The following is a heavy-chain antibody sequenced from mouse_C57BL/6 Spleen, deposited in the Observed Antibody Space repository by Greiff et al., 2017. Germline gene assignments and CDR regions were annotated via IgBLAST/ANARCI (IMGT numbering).Heavy chain of an antibody. Sequence: QVQLQQSGAELARPGASVKMSCKASGYTFTSYTMHWVKQRPGQGLEWIGYINPSSGYTKSNQKFKDKATLTADKSSSTAYMQLSSLTSEDSAVYYCARTHYYDYDEGGMDYWGQGTSVTVSS. CDR3: ARTHYYDYDEGGMDY. J-gene: IGHJ4*01. CDR1: GYTFTSYT. CDR2: INPSSGYT. V-gene: IGHV1-4*01. D-gene: IGHD2-4*01.